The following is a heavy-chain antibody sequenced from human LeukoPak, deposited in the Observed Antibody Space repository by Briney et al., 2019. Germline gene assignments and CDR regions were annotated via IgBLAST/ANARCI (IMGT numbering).Heavy chain of an antibody. V-gene: IGHV4-59*01. Sequence: SETLSLTCTVSGGSISSYYWSWIRQPPGKGLEWIGYIYYSGSTNYNPSLKSRVTISVDTSKNQFSLKLSSVTAADTAVYYCARDCSSTSCYRGYYYYYGMDVRGQGTTVTVSS. CDR3: ARDCSSTSCYRGYYYYYGMDV. D-gene: IGHD2-2*02. CDR2: IYYSGST. CDR1: GGSISSYY. J-gene: IGHJ6*02.